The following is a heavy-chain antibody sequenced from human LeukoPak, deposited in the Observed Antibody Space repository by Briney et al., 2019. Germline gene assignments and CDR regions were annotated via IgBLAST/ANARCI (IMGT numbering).Heavy chain of an antibody. V-gene: IGHV4-4*07. CDR1: GGSISSYY. CDR3: ASRPRYSSGWYGWDY. D-gene: IGHD6-19*01. CDR2: IYTSGST. J-gene: IGHJ4*02. Sequence: PSETLSPTCTVSGGSISSYYWSWIRQPAGKGLEWIGRIYTSGSTNYNPSLKSRVTMSVDTSKNQFSLKLSSVTAADTAVYYCASRPRYSSGWYGWDYWGQGTLVTVSS.